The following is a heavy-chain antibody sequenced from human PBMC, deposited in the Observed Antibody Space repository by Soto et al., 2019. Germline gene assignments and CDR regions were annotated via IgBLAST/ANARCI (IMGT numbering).Heavy chain of an antibody. CDR3: ARDGYYYYGMDV. CDR2: IFYSGST. CDR1: GGSISSGDYY. Sequence: QVQLQESGPGLVKPSQTLSLTCTVSGGSISSGDYYWSWIRQPPVKGLGWIGYIFYSGSTYYNPSLKSRVTISVDTSKNQFSLKLSSVTAADTAVYYCARDGYYYYGMDVWGQGTTVTVSS. J-gene: IGHJ6*02. V-gene: IGHV4-30-4*01.